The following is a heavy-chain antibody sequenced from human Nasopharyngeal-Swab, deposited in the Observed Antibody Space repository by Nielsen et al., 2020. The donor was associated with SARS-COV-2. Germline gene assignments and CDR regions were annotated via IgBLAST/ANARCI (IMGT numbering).Heavy chain of an antibody. V-gene: IGHV3-53*01. D-gene: IGHD5-24*01. Sequence: GESLKISCAASGFIFSNTYMSWVRQAPGKGLEWVSLLYSGGNTYYTDSVKGRFTVSRDKSKNTLYLQMNSLRADDTAVYFCARGGGDAYNPIDFWGQGTLVTVSS. CDR2: LYSGGNT. CDR1: GFIFSNTY. CDR3: ARGGGDAYNPIDF. J-gene: IGHJ4*02.